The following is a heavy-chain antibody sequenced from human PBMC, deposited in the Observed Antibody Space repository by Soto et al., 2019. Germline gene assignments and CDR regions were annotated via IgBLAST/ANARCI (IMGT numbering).Heavy chain of an antibody. CDR3: AKIGVIAQWYFDL. CDR2: ISKSGDQT. D-gene: IGHD2-21*01. CDR1: GFSFSSHG. V-gene: IGHV3-23*01. J-gene: IGHJ2*01. Sequence: PGGSLRLSCAASGFSFSSHGMSWVRQIPGKGPEWVSSISKSGDQTFYADSVKGRFTVFRDNPKNTLYLQLSTLRVEDTAVYYCAKIGVIAQWYFDLWGRGTLVTVSS.